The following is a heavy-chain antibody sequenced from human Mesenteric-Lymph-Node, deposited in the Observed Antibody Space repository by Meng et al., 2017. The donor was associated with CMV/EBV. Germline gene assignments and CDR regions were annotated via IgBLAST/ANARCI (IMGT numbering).Heavy chain of an antibody. V-gene: IGHV1-69*01. D-gene: IGHD5-18*01. J-gene: IGHJ5*02. CDR3: ARGGTPQYSGFDP. CDR1: GGTFSTHA. CDR2: LTPMFGIA. Sequence: KASGGTFSTHAISWLRQAPGQGLEWMGVLTPMFGIANYAQKFQGRVTLSADESTSTAYMDVSSLRSEDTAVYYCARGGTPQYSGFDPWGQGTLVTVSS.